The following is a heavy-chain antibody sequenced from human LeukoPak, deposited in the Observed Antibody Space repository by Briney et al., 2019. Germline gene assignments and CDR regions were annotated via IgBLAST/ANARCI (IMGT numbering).Heavy chain of an antibody. Sequence: GGSLRLSCAASGFTFSDYSMNWVRQAPGKGLEWVSSISFTSSFVYYADSVKGRFTITRDNAKNSLYLQMNSLRAEDTAVYYCASERLVVRGITGYFDYWGQGTLVTVSS. J-gene: IGHJ4*02. V-gene: IGHV3-21*01. D-gene: IGHD3-10*01. CDR1: GFTFSDYS. CDR2: ISFTSSFV. CDR3: ASERLVVRGITGYFDY.